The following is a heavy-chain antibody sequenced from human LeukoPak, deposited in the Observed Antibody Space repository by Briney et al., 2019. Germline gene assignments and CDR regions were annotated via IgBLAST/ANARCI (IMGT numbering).Heavy chain of an antibody. J-gene: IGHJ4*02. Sequence: PGGSLRLSCAASGFTFSSYAMSWVRQAPGKGLEWVSAISGSGGSTYYADSVKGRFTISRDNSKNTLYLQMNSLRAEDTAVYYCAKMGNYHDSSGYYDYWGQGTLVTVSS. CDR2: ISGSGGST. CDR1: GFTFSSYA. V-gene: IGHV3-23*01. CDR3: AKMGNYHDSSGYYDY. D-gene: IGHD3-22*01.